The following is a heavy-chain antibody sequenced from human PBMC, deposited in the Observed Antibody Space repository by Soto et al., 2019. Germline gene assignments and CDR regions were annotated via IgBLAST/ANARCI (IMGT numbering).Heavy chain of an antibody. CDR1: GGTFSSYA. CDR3: ARDHKGSPPRVTSFGVVPWFDP. V-gene: IGHV1-69*13. D-gene: IGHD3-3*01. Sequence: GASVKVSCKASGGTFSSYAISWVRPAPGQGLEWMGGLIPIFGTANYAQKFQGRVTITADESTSTAYMELSSLRSEDTAVYYCARDHKGSPPRVTSFGVVPWFDPWGQGTLVTVSS. CDR2: LIPIFGTA. J-gene: IGHJ5*02.